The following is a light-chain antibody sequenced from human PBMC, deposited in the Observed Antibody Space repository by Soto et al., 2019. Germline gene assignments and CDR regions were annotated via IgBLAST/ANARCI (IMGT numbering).Light chain of an antibody. J-gene: IGKJ1*01. V-gene: IGKV1-5*03. CDR2: KAS. Sequence: IQMTQSPSILSASVGDRVTITCQASQTISNWLAWYQQKPGKAPKLLIYKASTLESGVPSRFSGSGSGTEFTLTISSLQPEDFATYYCQQYNSYSQTFGQGTKVEIK. CDR1: QTISNW. CDR3: QQYNSYSQT.